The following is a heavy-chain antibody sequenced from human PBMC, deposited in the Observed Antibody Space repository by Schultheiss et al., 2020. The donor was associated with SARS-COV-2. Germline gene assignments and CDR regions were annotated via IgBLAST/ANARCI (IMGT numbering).Heavy chain of an antibody. CDR1: GGSISSSNW. CDR3: AKNGGYGDYHFAY. V-gene: IGHV4-4*02. J-gene: IGHJ4*02. D-gene: IGHD4-17*01. CDR2: IYHSGST. Sequence: SETLSLTCAVSGGSISSSNWWSWVRQPPGKGLEWIGEIYHSGSTYYNPSLKSRVTISVDTSKNQFSLKLSSVTAADTAVYYCAKNGGYGDYHFAYWGQGTLVTVSS.